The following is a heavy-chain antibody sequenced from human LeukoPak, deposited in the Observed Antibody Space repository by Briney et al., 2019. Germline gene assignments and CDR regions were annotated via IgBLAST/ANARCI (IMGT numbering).Heavy chain of an antibody. CDR2: IYYSGGT. D-gene: IGHD5-12*01. Sequence: PSETLSLTCTVSGGSISGVGYYWSWIRQHPGKGLEWIGYIYYSGGTFYNPSLKSRVTISLDTPKNQFSLKLSSVTAADTAVYYCTSSEATTTPPPYGMDVWGQGITVTVSS. J-gene: IGHJ6*02. V-gene: IGHV4-31*03. CDR3: TSSEATTTPPPYGMDV. CDR1: GGSISGVGYY.